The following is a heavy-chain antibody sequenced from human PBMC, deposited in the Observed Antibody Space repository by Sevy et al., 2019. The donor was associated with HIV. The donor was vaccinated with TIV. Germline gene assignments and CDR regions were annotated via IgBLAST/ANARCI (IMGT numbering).Heavy chain of an antibody. CDR1: GFTFSSYG. V-gene: IGHV3-30*18. Sequence: GGSLRLSCAASGFTFSSYGMHWVRQAPGKGLEWVAVISYDGSNKYYADSVKGRFTISRDNSKNTLYMQMNSLRAEDTAVYYCAKAGPRLELLRGDYFDYWGQGTLVTVSS. CDR2: ISYDGSNK. J-gene: IGHJ4*02. D-gene: IGHD1-26*01. CDR3: AKAGPRLELLRGDYFDY.